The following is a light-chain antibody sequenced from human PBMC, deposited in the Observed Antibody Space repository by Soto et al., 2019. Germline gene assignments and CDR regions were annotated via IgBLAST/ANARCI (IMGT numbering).Light chain of an antibody. CDR1: QSISSW. CDR2: KAS. Sequence: DIQMTQSPSTLSASVGDRVTITCRASQSISSWLAWYQQKPGKAPKLLINKASSLESGVPSRFSGSGSGTEFTLTISSLQPDDFATYYCQQFAISTTFGQGTKVDIK. J-gene: IGKJ1*01. CDR3: QQFAISTT. V-gene: IGKV1-5*03.